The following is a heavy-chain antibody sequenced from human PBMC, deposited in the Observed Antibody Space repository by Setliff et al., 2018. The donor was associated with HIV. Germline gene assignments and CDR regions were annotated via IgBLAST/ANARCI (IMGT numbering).Heavy chain of an antibody. J-gene: IGHJ4*02. CDR1: GDSINTHY. V-gene: IGHV4-4*07. Sequence: KSSETLSLTCTVSGDSINTHYWSWLRQPAGKRLEWIGRTSSSGPTNPAFKSRVTMSEDTSRNQVSLKLISVTAADSAIYYCARDGEYFDQWGQGVMVTVS. CDR3: ARDGEYFDQ. CDR2: TSSSGPT.